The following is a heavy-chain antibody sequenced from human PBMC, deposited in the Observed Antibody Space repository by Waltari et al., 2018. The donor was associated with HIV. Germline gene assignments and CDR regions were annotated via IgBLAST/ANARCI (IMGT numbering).Heavy chain of an antibody. Sequence: QELLVQSGAEGKKPGASVTVPCRASGYPLIDYFIHWVRQAPGQGLEWMGRINPKSGVTHYPQKFQGRVIMTRDTSMSTAYMDLTRLRADDTALYFCARGYVQNDLRGLFHLWGRGTSVTVSS. D-gene: IGHD2-2*01. CDR2: INPKSGVT. J-gene: IGHJ2*01. V-gene: IGHV1-2*06. CDR3: ARGYVQNDLRGLFHL. CDR1: GYPLIDYF.